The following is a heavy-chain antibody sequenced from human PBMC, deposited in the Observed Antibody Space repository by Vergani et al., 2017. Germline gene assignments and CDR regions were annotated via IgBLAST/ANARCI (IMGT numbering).Heavy chain of an antibody. D-gene: IGHD3-22*01. V-gene: IGHV4-59*01. CDR1: GGSISSYY. CDR3: ARADDSSGYYSP. CDR2: IYYSGST. J-gene: IGHJ5*02. Sequence: QVQLQESGPGLVKPSQTLSLTCTVSGGSISSYYWSWIRQPPGKGLEWIGYIYYSGSTNYNPSLKSRVTISVEPSKNQFSLKLSSVTAADAAVYYCARADDSSGYYSPWGQGTLVTVSS.